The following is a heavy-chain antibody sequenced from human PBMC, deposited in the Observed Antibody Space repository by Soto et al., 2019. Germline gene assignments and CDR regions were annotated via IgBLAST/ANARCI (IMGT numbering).Heavy chain of an antibody. J-gene: IGHJ4*02. CDR2: IRGNGDRT. D-gene: IGHD2-21*02. CDR1: GFAFSNYA. V-gene: IGHV3-23*01. CDR3: ARAEVTAVFGF. Sequence: EEQLLESGGALVVPGGSLRLSCAASGFAFSNYAMTWVRQAPGKGLEWVSSIRGNGDRTYYAESVKGRFTISRDNSKSTLFLQMNSLRADDTAVYCCARAEVTAVFGFWGQGTLVTVSS.